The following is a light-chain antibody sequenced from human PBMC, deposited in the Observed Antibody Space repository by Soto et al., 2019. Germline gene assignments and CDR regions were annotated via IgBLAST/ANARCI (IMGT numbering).Light chain of an antibody. V-gene: IGKV4-1*01. J-gene: IGKJ4*01. Sequence: DIVMTQSPDSLAVSLGARATIKCRSSQSILKSSIKKNSLAWYQQKPGQPPRLLIYWASTRDSGVPDRFSGSGSGTDFTLTITRLQAEDVAVYYCQQYYSSSLTFGGGTKVDIK. CDR1: QSILKSSIKKNS. CDR2: WAS. CDR3: QQYYSSSLT.